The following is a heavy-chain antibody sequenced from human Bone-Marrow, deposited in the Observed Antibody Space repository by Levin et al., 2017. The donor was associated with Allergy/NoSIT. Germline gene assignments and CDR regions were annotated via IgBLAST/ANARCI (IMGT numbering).Heavy chain of an antibody. CDR1: GFTFSDYY. D-gene: IGHD3-22*01. CDR2: ISSSGSTI. J-gene: IGHJ4*02. CDR3: VIYDSSGYQHDY. Sequence: SCAASGFTFSDYYMSWIRQAPGKGLEWVSYISSSGSTIYYADSVKGRFTISRDNAKNSLYLQMNSLRAEDTAVYYCVIYDSSGYQHDYWGQGTLVTVSS. V-gene: IGHV3-11*01.